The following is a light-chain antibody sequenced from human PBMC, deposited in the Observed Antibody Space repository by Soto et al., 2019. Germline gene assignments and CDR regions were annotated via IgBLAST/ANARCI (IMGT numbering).Light chain of an antibody. J-gene: IGLJ3*02. CDR1: SSDVGSYNL. CDR2: EVS. V-gene: IGLV2-23*02. Sequence: QSALTKPASVSGSPGQSITISCTGTSSDVGSYNLVSWYQQHPGKAPKLMIYEVSKRPSGVSNRFSGSKSGNTASLTISGLQAEDEADYYCCSKVFGGGTQLTVL. CDR3: CSKV.